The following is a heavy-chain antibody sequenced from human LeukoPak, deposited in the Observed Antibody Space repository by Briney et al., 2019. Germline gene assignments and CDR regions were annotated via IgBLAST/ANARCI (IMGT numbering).Heavy chain of an antibody. D-gene: IGHD7-27*01. CDR1: GFSFSAAW. CDR3: ARKLGTDAFDI. J-gene: IGHJ3*02. Sequence: PGGSLRLSCAVSGFSFSAAWTNWVRQAPGKGLEWVSSISSSSSYIYYADSVKGRFTISRDNAKNSLYLQMNSLRAEDTAVYYCARKLGTDAFDIWGQGTMVTVSS. V-gene: IGHV3-21*01. CDR2: ISSSSSYI.